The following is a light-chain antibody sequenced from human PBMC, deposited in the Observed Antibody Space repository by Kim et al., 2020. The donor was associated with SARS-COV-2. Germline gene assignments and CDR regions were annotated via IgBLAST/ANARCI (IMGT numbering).Light chain of an antibody. Sequence: EIVMTQSPATLSVSPGERVTLSCRASQSVSSSLAWYQLKPGQAPRLLIYGASTRATGIPARFSGSGSGTEFTLTISSLQSEDFAVYYCQRSGTFGQGTKVDIK. CDR2: GAS. V-gene: IGKV3-15*01. J-gene: IGKJ1*01. CDR1: QSVSSS. CDR3: QRSGT.